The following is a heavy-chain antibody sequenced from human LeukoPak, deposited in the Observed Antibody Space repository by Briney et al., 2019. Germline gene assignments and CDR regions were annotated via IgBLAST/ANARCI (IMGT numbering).Heavy chain of an antibody. J-gene: IGHJ6*02. V-gene: IGHV1-2*02. Sequence: ASVKVSCKASGYTFTGYYMHWVRQAPGQGREWMGWINPNRGGTNYAQKFQGRVTMTRDTSISTAYMELSRLRSDDTAVYYCARDVPIVVVVAATYYDGMDVWGQGTTVTVSS. CDR2: INPNRGGT. CDR3: ARDVPIVVVVAATYYDGMDV. CDR1: GYTFTGYY. D-gene: IGHD2-15*01.